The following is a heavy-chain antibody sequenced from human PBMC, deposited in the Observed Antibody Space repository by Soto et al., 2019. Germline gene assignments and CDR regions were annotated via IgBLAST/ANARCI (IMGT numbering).Heavy chain of an antibody. Sequence: GGSLRLSCAASGFTFSSYGMHWVRQAPGKGLEWVAVISYDGSNKYYADSVKGRFTISRDNSKNTLYLQMNSLRAEDTAVYYCAKDLRSPGIAAAGPDYWGQGTLVTVSS. CDR2: ISYDGSNK. V-gene: IGHV3-30*18. J-gene: IGHJ4*02. CDR1: GFTFSSYG. D-gene: IGHD6-13*01. CDR3: AKDLRSPGIAAAGPDY.